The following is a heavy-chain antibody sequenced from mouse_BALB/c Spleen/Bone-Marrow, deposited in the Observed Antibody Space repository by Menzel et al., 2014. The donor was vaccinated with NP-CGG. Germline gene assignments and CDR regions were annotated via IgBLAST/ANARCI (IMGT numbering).Heavy chain of an antibody. CDR1: GFTFTDYY. Sequence: EVKLVESGGGLVQPGGSLRLSCATSGFTFTDYYMSWVRQPPGKALEWLGFIRNKANGYTTEYSASVKGRFTISRDNSQSILYLQMNTLRAEDSATYYCARDTGNYVRFAYWGQGTLVTVSA. D-gene: IGHD2-1*01. J-gene: IGHJ3*01. V-gene: IGHV7-3*02. CDR2: IRNKANGYTT. CDR3: ARDTGNYVRFAY.